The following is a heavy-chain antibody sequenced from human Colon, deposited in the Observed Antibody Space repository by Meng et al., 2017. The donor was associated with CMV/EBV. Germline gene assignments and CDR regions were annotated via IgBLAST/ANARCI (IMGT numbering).Heavy chain of an antibody. V-gene: IGHV3-21*06. CDR3: ARDFKSGRP. Sequence: GGSLRLSCAASGFTFSYYFMSGVRQAPGKGLEWVSSISPSGNYIHYADSLKGRFTISRDNTKNSLFLQMNSLRADDTADYYCARDFKSGRPWGQGTLVTVSS. J-gene: IGHJ5*02. CDR1: GFTFSYYF. CDR2: ISPSGNYI.